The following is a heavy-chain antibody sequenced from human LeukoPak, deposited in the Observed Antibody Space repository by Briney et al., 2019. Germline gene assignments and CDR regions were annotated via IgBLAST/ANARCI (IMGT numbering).Heavy chain of an antibody. J-gene: IGHJ6*03. V-gene: IGHV4-4*07. CDR2: IDTSGSI. D-gene: IGHD2/OR15-2a*01. Sequence: SEPLSFPCTAFGGFISSYYCTWLRQPAETRLEWIGRIDTSGSIIYNPTLKSRVTISVDKSKNQLSLKVSSVTGAVTAVYSCARVKSSIRGPYYHYYRDVWGKGTTVIVS. CDR3: ARVKSSIRGPYYHYYRDV. CDR1: GGFISSYY.